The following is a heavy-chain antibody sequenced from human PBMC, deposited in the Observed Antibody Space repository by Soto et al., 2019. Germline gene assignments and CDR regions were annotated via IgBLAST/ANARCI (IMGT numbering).Heavy chain of an antibody. V-gene: IGHV3-7*03. D-gene: IGHD3-3*01. Sequence: SLRLSCAASGFTFTRYWMNWVRQAPGKGLEWLANIKEDGSEKFYVDSVKGRFTISRDNAQNSVYLQMNSLRGEDTAVYYCARDEGGVGYYTGPYYYGMDVWGQGTTVTVSS. CDR1: GFTFTRYW. J-gene: IGHJ6*02. CDR2: IKEDGSEK. CDR3: ARDEGGVGYYTGPYYYGMDV.